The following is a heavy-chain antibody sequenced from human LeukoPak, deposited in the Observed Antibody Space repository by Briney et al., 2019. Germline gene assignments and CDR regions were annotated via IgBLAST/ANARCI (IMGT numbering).Heavy chain of an antibody. V-gene: IGHV3-23*01. J-gene: IGHJ4*02. Sequence: GGSLRLSCAASGFAFGNYAMGRVRQAPGKGLEWVSSIDSSGSYTPSADSVKGRFTISRDNSENTVYLQMNSLRAEDTAVYSCAKISTVTANFDHWGQGTLVTVSS. CDR2: IDSSGSYT. CDR1: GFAFGNYA. CDR3: AKISTVTANFDH. D-gene: IGHD4-17*01.